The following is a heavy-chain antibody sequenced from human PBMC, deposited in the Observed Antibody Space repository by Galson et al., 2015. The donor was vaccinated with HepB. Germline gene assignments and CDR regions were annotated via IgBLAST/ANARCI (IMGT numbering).Heavy chain of an antibody. J-gene: IGHJ3*02. V-gene: IGHV4-4*01. D-gene: IGHD6-19*01. CDR1: GGSVSSNDW. Sequence: TLSLTCAVSGGSVSSNDWWSWVRQPPGKGLEWIAEIYHRGTTNYNPSLKSRVTISLDKSKNQFSLKLNSVTAADTGVYFCARISANSGWYKGSGGPFDIWGQGTVVTVSS. CDR2: IYHRGTT. CDR3: ARISANSGWYKGSGGPFDI.